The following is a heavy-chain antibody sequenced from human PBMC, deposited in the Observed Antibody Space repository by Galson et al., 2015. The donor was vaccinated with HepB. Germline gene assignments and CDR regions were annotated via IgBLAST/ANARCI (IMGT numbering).Heavy chain of an antibody. D-gene: IGHD6-19*01. CDR1: GYTFTSYG. V-gene: IGHV1-18*04. CDR3: ARESREYSSGWFLGTFNYMGV. CDR2: ISTYNGNT. J-gene: IGHJ6*03. Sequence: SVKVSCKASGYTFTSYGISWVRQAPGQGLEWMGWISTYNGNTNYAQKFQDRVTMTTDTSTSTAYMELRSLRSDDTAVYYCARESREYSSGWFLGTFNYMGVWGKGSTVTVSS.